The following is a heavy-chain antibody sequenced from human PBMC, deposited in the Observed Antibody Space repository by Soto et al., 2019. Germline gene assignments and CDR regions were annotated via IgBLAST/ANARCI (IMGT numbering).Heavy chain of an antibody. D-gene: IGHD3-3*01. V-gene: IGHV4-34*01. CDR3: ARGFLH. J-gene: IGHJ4*02. CDR1: GGSFSGYY. Sequence: ETLSLTCAVYGGSFSGYYWGWIRQPPGKGLEWIGEINHSGSTNYNPSLKSRVTLSVDTSKNQFSLKVSSVTAADTAVYYCARGFLHWGQGPLVTVSS. CDR2: INHSGST.